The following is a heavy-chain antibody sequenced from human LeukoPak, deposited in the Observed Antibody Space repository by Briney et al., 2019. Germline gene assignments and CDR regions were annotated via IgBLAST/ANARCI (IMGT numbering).Heavy chain of an antibody. D-gene: IGHD6-19*01. CDR1: GGSISSNSYY. J-gene: IGHJ4*02. V-gene: IGHV4-39*01. CDR2: VYYSGST. Sequence: PSETLSLTCTVSGGSISSNSYYWGWIRQPPGKGLEWIGNVYYSGSTNYNPSLKSRVTISVDTSKNQFSLKLSSVTAADTAVYYCARRYGSGWYGHFDYWGQGTLVTVSS. CDR3: ARRYGSGWYGHFDY.